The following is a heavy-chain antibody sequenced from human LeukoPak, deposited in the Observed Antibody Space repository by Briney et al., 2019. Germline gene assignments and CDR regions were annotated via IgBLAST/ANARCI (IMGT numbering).Heavy chain of an antibody. V-gene: IGHV3-21*01. CDR2: ISSSSSYI. CDR3: ARGPGIAVAGTGDY. CDR1: GFTFSNYA. J-gene: IGHJ4*02. D-gene: IGHD6-19*01. Sequence: GGSLRLSCAASGFTFSNYAMSWVRQAPGKGLEWVSSISSSSSYIYYADSVKGRFTISRDNAKNSLYLQMNSLRAEDTAVYYCARGPGIAVAGTGDYWGQGTLVTVSS.